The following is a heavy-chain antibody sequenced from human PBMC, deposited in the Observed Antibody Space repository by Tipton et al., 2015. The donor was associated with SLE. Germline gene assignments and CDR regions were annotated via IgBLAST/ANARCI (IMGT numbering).Heavy chain of an antibody. CDR3: AIPTTQHCSGGGCYRHDAFDI. CDR2: IFNSGST. J-gene: IGHJ3*02. Sequence: TLSLTCTVSGGSINTGRFFWSWIRQPAGKGLEWIGHIFNSGSTDYNPSLKSRLTLSVDTSKNQFYLNLTSVTAADGAFYYCAIPTTQHCSGGGCYRHDAFDIWGQGTMVTVSS. CDR1: GGSINTGRFF. V-gene: IGHV4-61*09. D-gene: IGHD2-15*01.